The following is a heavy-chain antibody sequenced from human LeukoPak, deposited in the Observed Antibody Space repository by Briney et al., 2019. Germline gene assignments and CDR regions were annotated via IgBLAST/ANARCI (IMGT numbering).Heavy chain of an antibody. J-gene: IGHJ4*02. D-gene: IGHD2-21*01. CDR1: GASISSYY. Sequence: SETLSLTCSVSGASISSYYWSWIRQPPGKGLEWIGYLFHSGSTNYNPSLKSRVTISVDTSKNQFSLKLNSVTAADTAVYYCARVGASYSFDYWGQGTLVTVSS. CDR3: ARVGASYSFDY. V-gene: IGHV4-59*01. CDR2: LFHSGST.